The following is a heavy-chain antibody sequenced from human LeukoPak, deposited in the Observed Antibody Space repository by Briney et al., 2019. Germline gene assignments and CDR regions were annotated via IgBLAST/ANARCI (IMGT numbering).Heavy chain of an antibody. CDR3: ASSGIAVGEVYFDY. V-gene: IGHV4-59*01. Sequence: SETLSLTCTVSGGSISSYYWSWNRQPPGKGLEWIGYIYYSGSTNYNPSLKSRVTISVDTSKNQFSLKLSSVTAADTAVYYCASSGIAVGEVYFDYWGQGTLVTVSS. CDR2: IYYSGST. CDR1: GGSISSYY. J-gene: IGHJ4*02. D-gene: IGHD6-19*01.